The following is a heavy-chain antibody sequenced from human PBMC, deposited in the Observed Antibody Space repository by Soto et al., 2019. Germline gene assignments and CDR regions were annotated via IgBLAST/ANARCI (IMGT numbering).Heavy chain of an antibody. J-gene: IGHJ6*01. V-gene: IGHV3-73*02. D-gene: IGHD6-19*01. CDR1: GFTFSGSA. CDR3: ISDPDLLTSVAGSPYYYYGMDV. CDR2: IRSKANSYAT. Sequence: EVQLVESGGGLVQPGGSLKLSCAASGFTFSGSAMHWVRQASGKGLEWVGRIRSKANSYATAYAASVKGRFTISRDDSKNTAYLQMNSLKTEDTAVYYCISDPDLLTSVAGSPYYYYGMDVW.